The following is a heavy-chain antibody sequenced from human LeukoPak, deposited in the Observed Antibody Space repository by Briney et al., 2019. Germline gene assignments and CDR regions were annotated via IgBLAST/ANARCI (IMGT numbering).Heavy chain of an antibody. V-gene: IGHV1-8*01. CDR1: GYTFTSYD. CDR3: ASTLPRWGIDY. Sequence: APVKVSCKASGYTFTSYDINWVRQATGQGFEWMGWMSPNSGNTGYAQKFQGRVTMTRNTSMSTAYMELSSLTSEDTAMYYCASTLPRWGIDYWGQGTLVTVSS. J-gene: IGHJ4*02. D-gene: IGHD3-16*01. CDR2: MSPNSGNT.